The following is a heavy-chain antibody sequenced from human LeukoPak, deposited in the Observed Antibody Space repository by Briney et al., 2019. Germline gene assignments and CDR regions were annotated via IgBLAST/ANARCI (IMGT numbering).Heavy chain of an antibody. CDR3: TISIAAPFDY. CDR2: VKSKTDGGTI. D-gene: IGHD6-25*01. CDR1: GFTFSNAG. Sequence: GGSLRLSCAASGFTFSNAGMSWVRQAPGKGLEWVGRVKSKTDGGTIDYAAPVKGRFTISRDDSKTPLYLQMNSLKTEDTAVYYCTISIAAPFDYWGQGTLVTVSS. V-gene: IGHV3-15*01. J-gene: IGHJ4*02.